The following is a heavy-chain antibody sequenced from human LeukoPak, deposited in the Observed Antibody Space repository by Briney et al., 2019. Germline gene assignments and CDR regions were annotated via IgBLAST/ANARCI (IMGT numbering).Heavy chain of an antibody. CDR2: IIPIFGTA. J-gene: IGHJ4*02. D-gene: IGHD3-3*01. Sequence: SVKVSCKASGGTFGSYAISWVRQAPGQGLEWMGGIIPIFGTANYAQKFQGRVTITADKSTSTAYMELSSLRSEDTAVYYCARVGLLHLGGWLDYWGQGTLVTVSS. V-gene: IGHV1-69*06. CDR1: GGTFGSYA. CDR3: ARVGLLHLGGWLDY.